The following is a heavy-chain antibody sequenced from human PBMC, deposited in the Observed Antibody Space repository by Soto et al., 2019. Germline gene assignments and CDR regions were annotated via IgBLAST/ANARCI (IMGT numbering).Heavy chain of an antibody. D-gene: IGHD1-1*01. V-gene: IGHV3-23*01. Sequence: EVQLLESGGGLVQPGGSLRLSCAASGFTFSSYAMSWVRQAPGKGLEWVSAISDSGGSTYYADSVKGRFTISRDNSKNTLYLQMNSLRAEDTAVYYCAKDSYNWNDLAPDYWGQGTLVTVSS. J-gene: IGHJ4*02. CDR1: GFTFSSYA. CDR3: AKDSYNWNDLAPDY. CDR2: ISDSGGST.